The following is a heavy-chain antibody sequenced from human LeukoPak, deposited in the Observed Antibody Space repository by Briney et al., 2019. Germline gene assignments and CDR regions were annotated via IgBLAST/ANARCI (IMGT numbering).Heavy chain of an antibody. V-gene: IGHV6-1*01. Sequence: SQTLSLTCAISGDSVSSNSGTWNWIRQSPSRGLEWLGRTYYRSKWYNDYAVSVRSRITINPDTSKNQFSLQLNSVTPEDTAVYHCARDGGSSLSTFDYWGQGTLVTVSS. CDR3: ARDGGSSLSTFDY. J-gene: IGHJ4*02. CDR1: GDSVSSNSGT. D-gene: IGHD2-15*01. CDR2: TYYRSKWYN.